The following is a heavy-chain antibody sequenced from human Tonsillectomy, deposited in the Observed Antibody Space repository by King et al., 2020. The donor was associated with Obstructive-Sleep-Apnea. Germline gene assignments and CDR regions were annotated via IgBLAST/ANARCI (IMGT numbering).Heavy chain of an antibody. CDR1: GFTFDDYA. Sequence: VQLVESGGGLVQPGRSLRLSCAASGFTFDDYAMHWVRQAPGKGLEWASGISWNSGNIGYADSVKGRFTISRDNAKNSLYLQMNSLRAEDTAFYYCAKGSYDTNGYYFDYWGQGTLVTVSS. CDR2: ISWNSGNI. D-gene: IGHD3-22*01. CDR3: AKGSYDTNGYYFDY. V-gene: IGHV3-9*01. J-gene: IGHJ4*02.